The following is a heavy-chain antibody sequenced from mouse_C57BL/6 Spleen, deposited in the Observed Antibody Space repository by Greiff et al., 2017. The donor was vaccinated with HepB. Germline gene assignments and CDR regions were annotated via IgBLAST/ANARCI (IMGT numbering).Heavy chain of an antibody. J-gene: IGHJ3*01. Sequence: VQLQQSGAELVMPGASVKLSCKASGYTFTSYWMHWVKQRPGQGLEWIGEIDPSDSYTNYNQKFKGKSTLTVDHSSSTAYMQLSSLTSEDSAVYYCARGTPWVAYWGQGTLVTVSA. CDR3: ARGTPWVAY. CDR1: GYTFTSYW. CDR2: IDPSDSYT. V-gene: IGHV1-69*01. D-gene: IGHD3-3*01.